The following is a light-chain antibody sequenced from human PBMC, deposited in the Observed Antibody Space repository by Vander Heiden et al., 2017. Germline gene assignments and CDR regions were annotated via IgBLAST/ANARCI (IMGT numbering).Light chain of an antibody. J-gene: IGKJ1*01. CDR1: QSVSSN. Sequence: EIVMTQSPATLSVSPGERATLSCRASQSVSSNLDWYQQKPGQAPRLLIYGASNSANGIPDRFSGSGYETEFTLTSSRRQYEDFAVYYAQQDNTLWTFGQGTKVEIK. CDR2: GAS. V-gene: IGKV3-15*01. CDR3: QQDNTLWT.